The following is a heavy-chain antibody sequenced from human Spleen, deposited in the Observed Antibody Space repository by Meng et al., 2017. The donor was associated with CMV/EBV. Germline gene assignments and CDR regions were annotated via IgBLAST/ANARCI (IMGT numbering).Heavy chain of an antibody. CDR1: GGSISSSSYY. CDR2: IHYSGRT. D-gene: IGHD4-11*01. CDR3: ARHSEYSNYEYSFDI. J-gene: IGHJ3*02. V-gene: IGHV4-39*01. Sequence: SETLSLTCSVSGGSISSSSYYWGWIRQPPGKGLEWIASIHYSGRTYYNPSLKSRVTISVDTSKNQFSLMVTSVTAADTAVYYCARHSEYSNYEYSFDIWGQGTMVTVSS.